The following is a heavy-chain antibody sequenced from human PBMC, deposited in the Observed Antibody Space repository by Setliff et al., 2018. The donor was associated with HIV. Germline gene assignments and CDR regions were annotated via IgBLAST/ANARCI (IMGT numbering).Heavy chain of an antibody. V-gene: IGHV4-31*03. CDR3: AREEYDSSGYYLNY. CDR2: IYYSGST. J-gene: IGHJ4*02. CDR1: GGSISSGGYY. D-gene: IGHD3-22*01. Sequence: SETLSLTCTVSGGSISSGGYYWNWIRQHPGKGLEWIGYIYYSGSTYYNPSLKSRVTISVDTSKNQFSLKLSSVTAADTAVYYCAREEYDSSGYYLNYWGQGTLVTV.